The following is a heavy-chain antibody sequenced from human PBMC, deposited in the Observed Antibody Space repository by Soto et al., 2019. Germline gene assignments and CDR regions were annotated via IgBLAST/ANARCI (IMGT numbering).Heavy chain of an antibody. D-gene: IGHD6-19*01. CDR2: IYHTGSA. CDR1: GDSIFPYY. CDR3: ARRTTGSGWYPMFDT. J-gene: IGHJ5*02. V-gene: IGHV4-59*12. Sequence: PSETLSLTCTVSGDSIFPYYWSWIRQPPGKGLEWIGHIYHTGSANYKPSLESRVTISVDKSKNRFSLILTSVTAADTATYYCARRTTGSGWYPMFDTWGQGALVTVSS.